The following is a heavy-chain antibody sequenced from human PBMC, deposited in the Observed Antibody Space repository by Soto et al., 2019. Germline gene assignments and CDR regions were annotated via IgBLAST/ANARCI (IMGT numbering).Heavy chain of an antibody. CDR2: IYYRGST. J-gene: IGHJ6*02. CDR1: GGSIRGYY. V-gene: IGHV4-59*07. D-gene: IGHD6-13*01. CDR3: ARQQLLPFYYALDV. Sequence: QVQLQESGPGLVKPSDTLSLTCTVSGGSIRGYYWSWIRQSPGKGLEYIGYIYYRGSTNYNPSLKSRVTMSIDTSRNQFSLRVNSVTAADTAVYYCARQQLLPFYYALDVWGQGTTVTVSS.